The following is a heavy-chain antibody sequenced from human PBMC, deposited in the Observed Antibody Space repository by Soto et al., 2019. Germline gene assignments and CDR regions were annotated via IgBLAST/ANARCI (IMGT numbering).Heavy chain of an antibody. CDR1: GYTFTSYA. D-gene: IGHD3-22*01. Sequence: ASVKVSCKASGYTFTSYAMHWVRQAPGQRLEWMGWINADNGNTKHSQKFQGRVTMTRDTSTSTAYMELRSLRSDDTAVYYCARDFSYDSSGYYLLRYYYYGMDVWGQGTTVTVSS. V-gene: IGHV1-3*01. J-gene: IGHJ6*02. CDR3: ARDFSYDSSGYYLLRYYYYGMDV. CDR2: INADNGNT.